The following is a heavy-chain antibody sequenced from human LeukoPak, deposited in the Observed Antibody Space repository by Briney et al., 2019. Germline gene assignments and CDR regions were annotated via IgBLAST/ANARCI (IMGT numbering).Heavy chain of an antibody. CDR3: ADVVGGGPTSFDT. D-gene: IGHD1-26*01. V-gene: IGHV3-30*02. CDR2: IWDDGSNT. CDR1: IFTFSSYA. Sequence: GGSLRLSCSASIFTFSSYAMHSVRQAPGKGLQWVAFIWDDGSNTYFGDTVKCPFTKSRDNTKSTWNRQMNSLRPEATTVDYWADVVGGGPTSFDTWGRGTLVVVSS. J-gene: IGHJ4*02.